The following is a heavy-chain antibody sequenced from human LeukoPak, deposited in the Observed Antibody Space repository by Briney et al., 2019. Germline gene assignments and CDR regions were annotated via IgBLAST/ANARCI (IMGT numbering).Heavy chain of an antibody. J-gene: IGHJ4*02. CDR1: GYTFTSYD. CDR2: INPSGGST. V-gene: IGHV1-46*01. Sequence: AASVKVSCKASGYTFTSYDINWVRQATGQGLEWMGIINPSGGSTSYAQKFQGRVTMTRDMSTSTVYMELSSLRSEDTAVYYCARNWGYSYGLDYWGQGTLVTVSS. D-gene: IGHD5-18*01. CDR3: ARNWGYSYGLDY.